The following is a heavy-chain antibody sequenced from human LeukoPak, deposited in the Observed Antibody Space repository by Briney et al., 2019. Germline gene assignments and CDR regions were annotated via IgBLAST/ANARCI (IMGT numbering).Heavy chain of an antibody. CDR3: ARLRVRMVRGVIIWEAAFDI. CDR2: ISSSGSTI. J-gene: IGHJ3*02. V-gene: IGHV3-48*03. D-gene: IGHD3-10*01. Sequence: GGSLRLSCAASGFTFSSYEMNWVRQAPGKGLEWVSYISSSGSTIYYADSVKGRFTISRDNAKNSLYLQMNSLRAEDTAVYYCARLRVRMVRGVIIWEAAFDIWGQGTMVTVS. CDR1: GFTFSSYE.